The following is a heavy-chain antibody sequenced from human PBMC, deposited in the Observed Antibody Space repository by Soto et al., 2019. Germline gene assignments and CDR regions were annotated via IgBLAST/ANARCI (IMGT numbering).Heavy chain of an antibody. CDR2: MNPNSGNT. J-gene: IGHJ4*02. CDR3: ARERSGFYDY. V-gene: IGHV1-8*01. Sequence: QVQLVQSGAEVKQPGASVKVSCKASGYTFTSYDINWVRQSTGQGLEWMGWMNPNSGNTGYAQNFQGRVTMTRNTSITTAYMEMSSLRSEDTAVYSCARERSGFYDYWGQGTLVTVSS. CDR1: GYTFTSYD. D-gene: IGHD3-22*01.